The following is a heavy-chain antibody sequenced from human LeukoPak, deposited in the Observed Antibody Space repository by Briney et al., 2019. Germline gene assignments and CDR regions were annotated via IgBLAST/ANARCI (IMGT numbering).Heavy chain of an antibody. CDR2: ISSSTTYT. D-gene: IGHD3-10*01. CDR1: GFTFSSYS. Sequence: GGSLRLSCAASGFTFSSYSMNWVRQAPGKGLEWVSSISSSTTYTYYADSVKGRFTISRDNAKNSLYLQMNSLRAEDTAVYYCARGDYYGSGYTFDFDSGGQGTLVTVSS. CDR3: ARGDYYGSGYTFDFDS. J-gene: IGHJ4*02. V-gene: IGHV3-21*01.